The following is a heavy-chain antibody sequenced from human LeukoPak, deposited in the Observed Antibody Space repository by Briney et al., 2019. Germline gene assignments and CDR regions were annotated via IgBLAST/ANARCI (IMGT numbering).Heavy chain of an antibody. Sequence: SETLSLTCAVSGGSISSGGYSWSWIRQPPVKGLEWIGYIYHSGSTYYNPSLKSRVTISVDRSKNQFSLKLSSVTAADTAVYYCARVSRGGDAFDIWGQGTMVTVSS. J-gene: IGHJ3*02. CDR3: ARVSRGGDAFDI. CDR1: GGSISSGGYS. D-gene: IGHD3-10*01. V-gene: IGHV4-30-2*01. CDR2: IYHSGST.